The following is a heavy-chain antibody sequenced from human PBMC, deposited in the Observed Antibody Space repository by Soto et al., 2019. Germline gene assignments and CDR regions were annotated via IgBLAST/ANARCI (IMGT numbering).Heavy chain of an antibody. J-gene: IGHJ4*02. CDR3: ARGPRWLQLQDFQV. Sequence: SETLSLTCTVYGGAFSGYQWAGVRQPPGKVLECIGEISHSGSTDYHPSLRSRVTMSLDTSKNHFSLKLSSVTAADTAVYCCARGPRWLQLQDFQVWGQGTMVTVSS. CDR2: ISHSGST. CDR1: GGAFSGYQ. V-gene: IGHV4-34*01. D-gene: IGHD5-12*01.